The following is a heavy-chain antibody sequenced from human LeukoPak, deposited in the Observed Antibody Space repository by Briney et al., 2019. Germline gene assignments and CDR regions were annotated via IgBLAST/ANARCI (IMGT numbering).Heavy chain of an antibody. J-gene: IGHJ4*02. CDR3: ARDDSSGYYYQAFDY. D-gene: IGHD3-22*01. CDR2: ISSSSSYI. Sequence: GGSLRLSCAASGFTFSSYSMNWVRQAPGRGLEWVSSISSSSSYIYYADSVKGRFTISRDNAKNSLYLQMNSLRAEDTAVYYCARDDSSGYYYQAFDYWGQGTLVTVSS. CDR1: GFTFSSYS. V-gene: IGHV3-21*01.